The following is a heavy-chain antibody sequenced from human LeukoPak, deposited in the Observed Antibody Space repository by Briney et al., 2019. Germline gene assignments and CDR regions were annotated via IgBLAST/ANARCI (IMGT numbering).Heavy chain of an antibody. CDR2: IYTSGST. Sequence: SQTLSLTCTVSGGSISSGSYYWSWIRQPAGKGLEWIGRIYTSGSTNYNPSLKSRVTISVDTSKNQFSLKLSSVTAADTAVYYCARVSSSTPWMGWFDPWGQGTLVTVSS. J-gene: IGHJ5*02. D-gene: IGHD2-2*01. CDR1: GGSISSGSYY. V-gene: IGHV4-61*02. CDR3: ARVSSSTPWMGWFDP.